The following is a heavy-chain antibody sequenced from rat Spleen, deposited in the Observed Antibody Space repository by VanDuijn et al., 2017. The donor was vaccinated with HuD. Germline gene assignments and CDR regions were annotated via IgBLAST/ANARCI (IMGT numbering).Heavy chain of an antibody. D-gene: IGHD1-1*01. CDR1: GFTLSDHY. Sequence: EVQLVESDGGLVQPGRSLKLSCAASGFTLSDHYMAWVRQAPTKGLEWVASISTGGGNTYYRDSVKGRFTISRDNAKNIQYLRMDSLRSEDSATYYCARHALLYSGLDYWGQGVMVTVSS. CDR2: ISTGGGNT. V-gene: IGHV5S13*01. J-gene: IGHJ2*01. CDR3: ARHALLYSGLDY.